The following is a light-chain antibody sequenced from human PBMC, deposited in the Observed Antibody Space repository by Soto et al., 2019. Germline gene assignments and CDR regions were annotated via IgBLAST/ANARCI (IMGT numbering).Light chain of an antibody. Sequence: QSALTQPPSASGSPGQSVTISCTGASSDISGHNYVSWYQQHPGKAPKLMIYEVTKRPSWVPDRFSASKSGNTASLTFSGLQAEDEADYYCSSYAGGNNWVFGGGTKLTVL. V-gene: IGLV2-8*01. CDR1: SSDISGHNY. CDR2: EVT. CDR3: SSYAGGNNWV. J-gene: IGLJ3*02.